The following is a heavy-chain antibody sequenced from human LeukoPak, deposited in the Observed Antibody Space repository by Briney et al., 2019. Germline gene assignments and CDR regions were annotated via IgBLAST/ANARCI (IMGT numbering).Heavy chain of an antibody. CDR1: GFAFSSYW. J-gene: IGHJ4*02. CDR2: INSDGSST. V-gene: IGHV3-74*01. Sequence: GGSLRLSCAASGFAFSSYWMHWVRQAPGKGLVWVSRINSDGSSTSYAGSVKGRFTISRDNAKNTLYLQMNSLRAEDTAVYYCARDRLSGYNALKYWGQGTLVTVSS. CDR3: ARDRLSGYNALKY. D-gene: IGHD5-24*01.